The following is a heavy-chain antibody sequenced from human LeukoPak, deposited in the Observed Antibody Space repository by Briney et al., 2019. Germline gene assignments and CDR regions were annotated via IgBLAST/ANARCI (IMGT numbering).Heavy chain of an antibody. D-gene: IGHD3-22*01. Sequence: GGSLRLSCAASGFIFSSYGMHWVRQAPGKGLEWLARIWHDGSNDDYADSVKGRFTISRDNSKNTLYLQMNSLRAEDTAIYYCAKVTGDYYDTSGAFDYWGQGTLVTVSS. V-gene: IGHV3-33*06. CDR3: AKVTGDYYDTSGAFDY. CDR2: IWHDGSND. CDR1: GFIFSSYG. J-gene: IGHJ4*02.